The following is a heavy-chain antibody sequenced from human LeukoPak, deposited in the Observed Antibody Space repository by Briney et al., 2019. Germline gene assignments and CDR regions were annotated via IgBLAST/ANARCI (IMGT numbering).Heavy chain of an antibody. CDR1: GFTFSKDW. V-gene: IGHV3-15*01. D-gene: IGHD1-14*01. J-gene: IGHJ3*02. CDR2: IKSKTDGGTT. Sequence: GGSLRLSCAASGFTFSKDWMSWVRQAPGKGLEWVGRIKSKTDGGTTDDAAPVKGRFTVSRDDSKNTLYLQMNSLETEDTAVYYCTTYNDRDAFDIWGQGTMVTVSP. CDR3: TTYNDRDAFDI.